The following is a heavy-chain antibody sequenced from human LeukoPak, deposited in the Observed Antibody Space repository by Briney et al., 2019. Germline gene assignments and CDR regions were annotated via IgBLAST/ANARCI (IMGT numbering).Heavy chain of an antibody. CDR2: IQNSAIYRAKI. CDR3: ARLNSTFYYSMDV. CDR1: GGSISSFY. J-gene: IGHJ6*02. Sequence: TSETLSLTCAVSGGSISSFYWTWIRQPPGKGLEWVGYIQNSAIYRAKIKSSPSLQSRVSLSIDTSKNQVSLTVNSVTAADTAVYYCARLNSTFYYSMDVWGPGTAVTVSS. D-gene: IGHD1-7*01. V-gene: IGHV4-59*08.